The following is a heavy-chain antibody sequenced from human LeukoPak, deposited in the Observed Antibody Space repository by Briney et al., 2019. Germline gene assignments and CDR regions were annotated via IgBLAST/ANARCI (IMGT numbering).Heavy chain of an antibody. CDR3: ASRIAVAGGDWFDP. CDR2: IYYSGST. D-gene: IGHD6-19*01. Sequence: SETLSLTCTVSGGSISSYYWSWIRQPPGKGLEWIGYIYYSGSTNYNPSLKSRVTISVDTSKNQFSLKLSSVTAADTAVYYCASRIAVAGGDWFDPWGQGTLVTVSS. CDR1: GGSISSYY. V-gene: IGHV4-59*08. J-gene: IGHJ5*02.